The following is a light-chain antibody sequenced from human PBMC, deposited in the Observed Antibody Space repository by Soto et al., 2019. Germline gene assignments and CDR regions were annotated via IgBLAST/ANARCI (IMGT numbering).Light chain of an antibody. Sequence: DIQVTQSPSFLSASVGDRVTITCRASQGISSYLAWYQQKPGKAPKLLIYAASTLQSGVPSRFSGSGSGTEFTLTISSLQPEDFASYHCQQLNSYPLTFGGGTKVEIK. V-gene: IGKV1-9*01. CDR2: AAS. CDR1: QGISSY. J-gene: IGKJ4*01. CDR3: QQLNSYPLT.